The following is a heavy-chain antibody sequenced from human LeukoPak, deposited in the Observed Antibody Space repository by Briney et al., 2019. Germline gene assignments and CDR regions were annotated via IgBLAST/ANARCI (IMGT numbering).Heavy chain of an antibody. CDR3: ARCKVGLRGFNWFAL. D-gene: IGHD1-26*01. CDR2: IYYSGST. J-gene: IGHJ5*02. V-gene: IGHV4-39*01. Sequence: SETLTLTCSVSGGSISSSSHYWVWIRQPPGKGLEWIGSIYYSGSTYYKPSFNPSLKSQVPIPVDTSKNQSPLKLSSVTAADTAVYFCARCKVGLRGFNWFALWARKTLVTVSS. CDR1: GGSISSSSHY.